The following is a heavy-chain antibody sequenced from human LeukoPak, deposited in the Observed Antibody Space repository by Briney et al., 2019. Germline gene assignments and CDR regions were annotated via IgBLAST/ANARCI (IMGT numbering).Heavy chain of an antibody. J-gene: IGHJ4*02. CDR3: ARDQQWLVPFDY. CDR2: ISAYNGNT. D-gene: IGHD6-19*01. Sequence: GASVKVSCKASGYTFTSYGISWVRQAPGQGLEWMGWISAYNGNTNYAQKLQGRVTMTTDTSTSTGYMELRSLRSDDTAVYYCARDQQWLVPFDYWGQGTLVTVSS. V-gene: IGHV1-18*01. CDR1: GYTFTSYG.